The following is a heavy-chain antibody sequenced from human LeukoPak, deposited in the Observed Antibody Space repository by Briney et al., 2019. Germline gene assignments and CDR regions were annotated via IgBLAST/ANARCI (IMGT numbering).Heavy chain of an antibody. CDR1: GYTFTSYG. D-gene: IGHD2-2*01. Sequence: ASVKVSCKASGYTFTSYGISWVRQAPGQGLEWMGCISAYNGNTNYAQKLQGRVTMTTDTSTSTAYMELRSLRSDDTAVYYCARVRRYCSSTSCLNLYYFDYWGQGTLVTVSS. CDR2: ISAYNGNT. V-gene: IGHV1-18*01. CDR3: ARVRRYCSSTSCLNLYYFDY. J-gene: IGHJ4*02.